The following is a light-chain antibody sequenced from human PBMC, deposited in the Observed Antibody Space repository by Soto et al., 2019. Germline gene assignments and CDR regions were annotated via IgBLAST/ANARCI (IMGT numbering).Light chain of an antibody. Sequence: QSVLTQPPSVSGAPGQRVTISCSGSTSNIGAGYEVHWYRQLPGTAPKLLIYGNANRPSGVPDRFSGSRSGSSASLAITGLQADDEADYYCQSHDVALRAWVFGGGTQLTVL. J-gene: IGLJ2*01. CDR2: GNA. CDR1: TSNIGAGYE. CDR3: QSHDVALRAWV. V-gene: IGLV1-40*01.